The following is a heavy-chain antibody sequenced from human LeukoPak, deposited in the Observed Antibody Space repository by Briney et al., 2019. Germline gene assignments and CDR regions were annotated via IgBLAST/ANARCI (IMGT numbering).Heavy chain of an antibody. CDR2: IYYSGST. CDR1: GGSISSYY. Sequence: SETLSLTCTVSGGSISSYYWSWIRQPPGKGLEWIGYIYYSGSTNYNPSLKSRVTISVDTSKNQFSLKLSSVTAADTAVYYCARHHYYYDSSGYWPANYYYGMDVWGQGTAVTVSS. J-gene: IGHJ6*02. V-gene: IGHV4-59*08. CDR3: ARHHYYYDSSGYWPANYYYGMDV. D-gene: IGHD3-22*01.